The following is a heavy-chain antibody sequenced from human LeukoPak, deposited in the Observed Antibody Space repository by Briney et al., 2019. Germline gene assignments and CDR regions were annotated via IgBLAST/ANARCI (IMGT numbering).Heavy chain of an antibody. CDR2: ISGSGGST. V-gene: IGHV3-23*01. CDR1: GFSFSSYA. J-gene: IGHJ4*02. Sequence: GGSLRLSCAASGFSFSSYAMSWVRQAPAKGLEWVSAISGSGGSTYYADSVKGRFTISRDNSKNTLYLQMNSLRAEDTALYYCAKDGTGCGGDCYSDYWGQGTLVTVSS. D-gene: IGHD2-21*02. CDR3: AKDGTGCGGDCYSDY.